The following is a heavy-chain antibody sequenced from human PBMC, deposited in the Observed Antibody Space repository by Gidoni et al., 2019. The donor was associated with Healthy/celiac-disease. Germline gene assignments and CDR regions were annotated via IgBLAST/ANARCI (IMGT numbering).Heavy chain of an antibody. Sequence: VQLVQSGAEVKKPGSSVKVSCTASGVPFSSYAMSRVRQAPGQGRDWMGGIIPNYGTENYAREFKSRVTITGDESTSTAYMGLSSLSVEDTAVYYCAGKGTTVVTRDAFDIWGQGTMVTVSS. CDR1: GVPFSSYA. CDR2: IIPNYGTE. D-gene: IGHD4-17*01. J-gene: IGHJ3*02. CDR3: AGKGTTVVTRDAFDI. V-gene: IGHV1-69*01.